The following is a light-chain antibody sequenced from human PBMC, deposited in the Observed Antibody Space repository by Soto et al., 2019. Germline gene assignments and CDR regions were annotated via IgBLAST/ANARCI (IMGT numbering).Light chain of an antibody. CDR2: AAS. Sequence: IILTQSPSTLSVSPGDRATLSCRASQSISTNLAWYQQRPGQSPRLLIYAASTRATGVPARFSGSGSGTDFTLRICGLQSEDFAVYYCQQSNNWPPFTFGPGTKVSIK. V-gene: IGKV3-15*01. CDR3: QQSNNWPPFT. CDR1: QSISTN. J-gene: IGKJ3*01.